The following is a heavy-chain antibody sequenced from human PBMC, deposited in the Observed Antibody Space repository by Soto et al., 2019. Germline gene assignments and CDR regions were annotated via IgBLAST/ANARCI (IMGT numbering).Heavy chain of an antibody. V-gene: IGHV3-33*01. CDR2: IWYDGSNK. D-gene: IGHD3-10*01. CDR3: VSKFGEDEYFQH. Sequence: VQLVESGGGVVQPGRSLRLSCAASGFTFSSYGMHWVRQAPGKGLEWVAVIWYDGSNKYYADSVKGRFTISRDNSKNTLYLQMNSLRAEDTAVYYCVSKFGEDEYFQHWGQGTLVTVSS. J-gene: IGHJ1*01. CDR1: GFTFSSYG.